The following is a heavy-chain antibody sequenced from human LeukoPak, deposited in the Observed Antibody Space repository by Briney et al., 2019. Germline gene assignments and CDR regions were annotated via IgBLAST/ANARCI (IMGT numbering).Heavy chain of an antibody. CDR2: IGNKPNSYTT. CDR3: ARATYSGSYLDFFDY. Sequence: GGSLRLSCAASGFIFSDHYMDWVRQAPGRGLEWVGRIGNKPNSYTTEYAASVRGRFTISRDDSKNSLYLQMNSLKNEDTAVYYCARATYSGSYLDFFDYWGQGTLVTVSS. D-gene: IGHD3-10*01. J-gene: IGHJ4*02. V-gene: IGHV3-72*01. CDR1: GFIFSDHY.